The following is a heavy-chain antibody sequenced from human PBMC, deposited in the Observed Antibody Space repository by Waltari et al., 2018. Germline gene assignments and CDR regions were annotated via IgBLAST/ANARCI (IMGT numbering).Heavy chain of an antibody. CDR1: GGSLSSYY. V-gene: IGHV4-59*01. D-gene: IGHD2-21*02. CDR3: ARGFGGNSDY. CDR2: IYYSGST. J-gene: IGHJ4*02. Sequence: QVQLQESGPGLVKPSATLSLTRPVSGGSLSSYYRSWIRQPPGKGLEWIGYIYYSGSTNYNPSLKSRVTISVDTSKNQFSLKLSSVTAADTAVYYCARGFGGNSDYWGQGTLVTVSS.